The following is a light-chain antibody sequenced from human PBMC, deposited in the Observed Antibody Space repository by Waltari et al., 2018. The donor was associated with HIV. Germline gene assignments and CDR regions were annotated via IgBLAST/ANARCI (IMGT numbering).Light chain of an antibody. Sequence: QSALTQPASVSGSPGQSITISCTGTSNDVGGYKFFSWYQQHPGKAPKLIIYEVSNRPSGVSNRFSGSKSGNTASLTISGLQAEDEADYYCTAHTSTSTWVFGGGTKLTVL. CDR3: TAHTSTSTWV. J-gene: IGLJ3*02. CDR1: SNDVGGYKF. CDR2: EVS. V-gene: IGLV2-14*01.